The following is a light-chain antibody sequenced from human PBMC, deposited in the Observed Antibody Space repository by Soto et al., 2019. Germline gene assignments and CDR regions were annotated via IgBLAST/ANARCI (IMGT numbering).Light chain of an antibody. V-gene: IGKV3-20*01. CDR3: QQYGSSPPIT. Sequence: EIVLTQSPGTLSFSAGERATLSFRASQTVRNNYLAWYQQKPGQAPRLLIYGASSRATGIPDRFSGSGSGTDFTLTISRLEPEDFAVYYCQQYGSSPPITFGQGTRLEIK. CDR2: GAS. CDR1: QTVRNNY. J-gene: IGKJ5*01.